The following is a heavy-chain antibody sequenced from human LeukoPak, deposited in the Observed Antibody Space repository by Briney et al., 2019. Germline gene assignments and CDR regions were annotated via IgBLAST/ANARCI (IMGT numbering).Heavy chain of an antibody. CDR1: GGSISSYY. J-gene: IGHJ4*02. D-gene: IGHD6-19*01. CDR2: IYYSGST. CDR3: ARDLAGSSGFFDY. Sequence: PSETLSLTCTVSGGSISSYYWSWIRQPPGKGLEWIGYIYYSGSTNYNPSLKSRVTISVDTSKNQFSLKLSSVTAADTAVYYCARDLAGSSGFFDYWGQGTLVTVSS. V-gene: IGHV4-59*12.